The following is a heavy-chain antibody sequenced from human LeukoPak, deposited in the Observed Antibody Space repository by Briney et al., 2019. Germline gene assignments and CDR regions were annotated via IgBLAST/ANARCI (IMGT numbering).Heavy chain of an antibody. CDR2: IYHSGST. D-gene: IGHD6-19*01. V-gene: IGHV4-4*02. J-gene: IGHJ4*02. CDR1: GGPISSSNW. CDR3: AGDKAISGWTYYFDY. Sequence: SETLSLTRAVSGGPISSSNWWSWVRQPPGKGLEWIGEIYHSGSTNYNPSLNSRATITVDNSKHQFSLKLSSVTAADTAVYYCAGDKAISGWTYYFDYWGQGTLVTVPS.